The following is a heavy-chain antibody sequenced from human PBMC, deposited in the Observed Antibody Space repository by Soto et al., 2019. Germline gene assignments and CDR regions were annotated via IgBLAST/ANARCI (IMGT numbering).Heavy chain of an antibody. CDR3: AKVGWYYYDSSGYYPTAEYIQH. CDR1: GFTFSSYA. D-gene: IGHD3-22*01. CDR2: ISGSGGST. Sequence: GGSLRLSCAASGFTFSSYAMSWVRQAPGKGLEWVSAISGSGGSTYYADSVKVRFTITRDNSKNTLYLQMNSLRAEDTAVYYCAKVGWYYYDSSGYYPTAEYIQHWGQGTLVTVSS. J-gene: IGHJ1*01. V-gene: IGHV3-23*01.